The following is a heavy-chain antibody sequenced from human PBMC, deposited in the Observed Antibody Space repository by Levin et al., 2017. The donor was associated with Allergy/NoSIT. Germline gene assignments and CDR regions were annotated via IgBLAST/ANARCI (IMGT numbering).Heavy chain of an antibody. D-gene: IGHD4-11*01. CDR2: INHSGST. CDR3: ARGPLRYSNRGTFDY. J-gene: IGHJ4*02. CDR1: GGSFSGYY. V-gene: IGHV4-34*01. Sequence: SETLSLTCAVYGGSFSGYYWSWIRQPPGKGLEWIGEINHSGSTNYNPSLKSRVTISVDTSKNQFSLKLSSVTAADTAVYYCARGPLRYSNRGTFDYWGQGTLVTVSS.